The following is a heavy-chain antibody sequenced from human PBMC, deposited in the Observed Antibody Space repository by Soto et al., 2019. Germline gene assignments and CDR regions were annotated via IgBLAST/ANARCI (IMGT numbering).Heavy chain of an antibody. CDR2: IWYGGSNK. CDR3: ARVGGRDYYYYYGMDV. V-gene: IGHV3-33*01. Sequence: GVSLRLSCAASGFTFSSYGMHWVRQAPGKGLEWVAVIWYGGSNKYYADSVKGRFTISRDNSKNTLYLQMNSLRAEDTAVYYCARVGGRDYYYYYGMDVWGQGTTVTVSS. CDR1: GFTFSSYG. J-gene: IGHJ6*02. D-gene: IGHD1-26*01.